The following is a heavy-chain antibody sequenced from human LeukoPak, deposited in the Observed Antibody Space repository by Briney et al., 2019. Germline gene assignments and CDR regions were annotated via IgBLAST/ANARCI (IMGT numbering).Heavy chain of an antibody. D-gene: IGHD6-19*01. CDR3: ARRISGWYFDY. V-gene: IGHV4-39*01. J-gene: IGHJ4*02. CDR1: GFSINSNSYY. Sequence: SETLSLTCAVSGFSINSNSYYWGWIPQPPGKGLEWIGSIYYSGSTYYNPALKSLVTISVNTSKNQVALNLSAVTAAHAAVYYCARRISGWYFDYWGQGTLVTVSS. CDR2: IYYSGST.